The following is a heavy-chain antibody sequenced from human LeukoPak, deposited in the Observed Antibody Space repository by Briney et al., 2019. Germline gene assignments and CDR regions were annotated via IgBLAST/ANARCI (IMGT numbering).Heavy chain of an antibody. CDR2: IYDSGST. CDR1: GFSISSYY. D-gene: IGHD3-22*01. Sequence: PSESLSLTCTVSGFSISSYYWSWIRQPPGKGLEWIGYIYDSGSTNYNPSLMSRVTISLNTSKNQFSQRLSSVTAADTAVFYGASLTTADAFDIWGQGTMVTVAS. CDR3: ASLTTADAFDI. J-gene: IGHJ3*02. V-gene: IGHV4-59*01.